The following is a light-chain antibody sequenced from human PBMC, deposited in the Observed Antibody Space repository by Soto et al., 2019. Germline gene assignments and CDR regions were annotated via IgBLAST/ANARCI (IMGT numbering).Light chain of an antibody. Sequence: QSVLTQPPSASGTPGQRVTISCSGSSSNIGSDVVNWYLHLPGTAPKLLIYSNNLRPSGVPDRFSGSKSGTSASLAISGLQSEDEADYYCQSYDSNLLGVIFGVGTKLTVL. CDR3: QSYDSNLLGVI. CDR2: SNN. CDR1: SSNIGSDV. J-gene: IGLJ2*01. V-gene: IGLV1-44*01.